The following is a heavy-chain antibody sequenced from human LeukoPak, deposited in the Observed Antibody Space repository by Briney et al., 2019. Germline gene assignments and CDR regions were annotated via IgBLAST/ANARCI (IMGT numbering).Heavy chain of an antibody. CDR1: GFTFSSYW. CDR3: VKDSSPNERPNSYYDAFDI. Sequence: GGSLRLSCAASGFTFSSYWMSWVRQAPGKGLEWVANIKKDGSQTHYLDSVQGRCTISRDNAKNSLYLQMNSLRVEDTAVYYCVKDSSPNERPNSYYDAFDIWGHWTVVTGS. J-gene: IGHJ3*02. CDR2: IKKDGSQT. V-gene: IGHV3-7*01. D-gene: IGHD3-22*01.